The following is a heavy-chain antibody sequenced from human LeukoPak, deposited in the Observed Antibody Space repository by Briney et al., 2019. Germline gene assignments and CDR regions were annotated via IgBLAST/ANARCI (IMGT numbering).Heavy chain of an antibody. D-gene: IGHD3-10*01. CDR2: INHSGST. Sequence: SETLSLTCAVYGGSFSGYYWSWIRQPPGKGLEWIGEINHSGSTNYNPSLKSRVTISVDTSKNQFSLKLSSVTAADTAVYYCARGRSEWFGELFETQGGNYGMDVWGKGTTVTVSS. J-gene: IGHJ6*04. V-gene: IGHV4-34*01. CDR1: GGSFSGYY. CDR3: ARGRSEWFGELFETQGGNYGMDV.